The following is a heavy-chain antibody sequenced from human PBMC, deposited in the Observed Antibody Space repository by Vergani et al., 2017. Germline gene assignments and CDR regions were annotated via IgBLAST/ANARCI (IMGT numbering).Heavy chain of an antibody. CDR3: ARSXNYYDSSGYYYDYWYFDL. CDR2: IYYSGST. V-gene: IGHV4-59*01. CDR1: GGSISSYY. J-gene: IGHJ2*01. Sequence: QVQLQESGPGLVKPSETLSLTCTVSGGSISSYYWSWIRQPPGKGLEWIGYIYYSGSTNYNPSLKSRVTISVDTSKNQFSLKLSSVTAADTAVYYCARSXNYYDSSGYYYDYWYFDLWGRGTLVTVSS. D-gene: IGHD3-22*01.